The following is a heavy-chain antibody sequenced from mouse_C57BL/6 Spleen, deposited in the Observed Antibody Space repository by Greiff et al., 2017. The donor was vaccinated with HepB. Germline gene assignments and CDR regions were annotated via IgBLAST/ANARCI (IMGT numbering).Heavy chain of an antibody. D-gene: IGHD2-10*01. Sequence: QVQLQQPGTELVKPGASVKLSCKASGYTFTSYWMHWVKQRPGQGLEWIGNINPSNGGTNYNEKFKSKATLTVDKSSSTAYMQHSSLTSEDSAVYYSARWASSYYYWYFDDWGTGTTVTVSS. J-gene: IGHJ1*03. CDR3: ARWASSYYYWYFDD. CDR2: INPSNGGT. CDR1: GYTFTSYW. V-gene: IGHV1-53*01.